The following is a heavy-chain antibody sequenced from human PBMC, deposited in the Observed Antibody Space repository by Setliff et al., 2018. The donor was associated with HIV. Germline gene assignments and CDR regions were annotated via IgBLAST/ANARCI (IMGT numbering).Heavy chain of an antibody. CDR3: TTVKWDLPYNPQFDY. V-gene: IGHV3-49*04. Sequence: GGSLRLSCTASGLIFGNYAMSWVRQAPEKGLEWVGFIRTKPYGGTAEYAASVEGRFSISRDDSKSIAYLRMNSLKAEDTAVYFCTTVKWDLPYNPQFDYWGQGTLVTV. CDR1: GLIFGNYA. CDR2: IRTKPYGGTA. J-gene: IGHJ4*02. D-gene: IGHD1-26*01.